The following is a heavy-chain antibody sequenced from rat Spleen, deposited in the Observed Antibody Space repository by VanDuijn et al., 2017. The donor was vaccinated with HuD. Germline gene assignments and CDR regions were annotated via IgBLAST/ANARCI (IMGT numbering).Heavy chain of an antibody. J-gene: IGHJ3*01. CDR3: TIRVSSYKNWFGY. CDR1: GFTFNNYW. CDR2: INNIGGST. D-gene: IGHD1-2*01. V-gene: IGHV5-31*01. Sequence: EVQLVESGGGLVQTGRSLKLSCVASGFTFNNYWMTWIRQAPGKGLEWVASINNIGGSTYYPDSVKGRFTISRDNAKSTLYLQMNSLGSEDTATYYCTIRVSSYKNWFGYWGQGTLVTVSS.